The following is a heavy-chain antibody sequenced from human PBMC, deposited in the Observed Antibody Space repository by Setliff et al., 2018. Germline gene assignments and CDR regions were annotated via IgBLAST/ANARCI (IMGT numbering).Heavy chain of an antibody. J-gene: IGHJ6*03. D-gene: IGHD3-3*01. CDR2: IDTDARTT. Sequence: GGSLRLSCAASGFTFSTYNFNWVRQAPGKGLEWISYIDTDARTTYYADSVKGRFTISRDFANNSLSLQMNSLRAEDTAVYYCARGSRFYIGYYGNYFFHHMDVWGKGTTVTVSS. CDR3: ARGSRFYIGYYGNYFFHHMDV. V-gene: IGHV3-48*01. CDR1: GFTFSTYN.